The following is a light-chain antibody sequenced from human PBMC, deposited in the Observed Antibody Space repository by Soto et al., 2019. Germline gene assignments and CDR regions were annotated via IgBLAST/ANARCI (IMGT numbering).Light chain of an antibody. J-gene: IGKJ1*01. CDR1: QSISSW. CDR2: DAS. Sequence: DIQMTQSPSTLSASVGDRVTITCRASQSISSWLAWYQQKPGKAPKLLIYDASTLESGVPSRFSGSASGTEFTLTISSLQPDDFATYYCQQYDRYSWTFGQGTKVEIK. V-gene: IGKV1-5*01. CDR3: QQYDRYSWT.